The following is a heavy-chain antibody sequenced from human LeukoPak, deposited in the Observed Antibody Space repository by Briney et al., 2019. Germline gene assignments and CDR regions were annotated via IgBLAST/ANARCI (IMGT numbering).Heavy chain of an antibody. J-gene: IGHJ4*02. D-gene: IGHD2-15*01. Sequence: GGSLRLSCAASGFTFSSYAMSWARQAPGKGLEWVSAISGSGGSTYYADSVKGRFTISRDNSKNTLYLQMNSLRAEDTAVYYCAKDPATDIVVVVAASTGGYWGQGTLVTVSS. CDR1: GFTFSSYA. V-gene: IGHV3-23*01. CDR3: AKDPATDIVVVVAASTGGY. CDR2: ISGSGGST.